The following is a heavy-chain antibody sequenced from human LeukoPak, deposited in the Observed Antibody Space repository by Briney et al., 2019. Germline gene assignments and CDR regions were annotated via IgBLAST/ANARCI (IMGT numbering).Heavy chain of an antibody. CDR1: GVSFSGYY. D-gene: IGHD2-2*01. J-gene: IGHJ6*02. V-gene: IGHV4-34*01. Sequence: SETLSLTCAVYGVSFSGYYWSWIRQPPGKGLEWIGEIDHSGSTNYNPSLKSRVTISVDTSKNQFSLKLSSVTAADTAVYYCARGYCSSTSCPPMDVWGQGTTVTVSS. CDR2: IDHSGST. CDR3: ARGYCSSTSCPPMDV.